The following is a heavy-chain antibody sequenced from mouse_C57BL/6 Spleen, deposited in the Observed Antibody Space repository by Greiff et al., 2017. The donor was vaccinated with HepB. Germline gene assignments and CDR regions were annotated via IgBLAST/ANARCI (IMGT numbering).Heavy chain of an antibody. CDR2: IYPGSGNT. D-gene: IGHD1-1*01. CDR3: ARWDYYQDY. J-gene: IGHJ2*01. Sequence: QVQLQQSGAELVRPGASVKLSCKASGYTFTDYYINWVKQRPGQGLEWIARIYPGSGNTYYNEKFKGKATLTAEKSSSTAYMQLSSLTSEDSDVYCCARWDYYQDYWGQGTTLTVSS. V-gene: IGHV1-76*01. CDR1: GYTFTDYY.